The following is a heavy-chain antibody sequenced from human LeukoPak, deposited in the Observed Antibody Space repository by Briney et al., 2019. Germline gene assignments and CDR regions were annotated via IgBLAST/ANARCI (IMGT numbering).Heavy chain of an antibody. CDR1: GFTFSDHY. CDR3: ARTPRLLDY. V-gene: IGHV3-11*01. J-gene: IGHJ4*02. D-gene: IGHD2-15*01. Sequence: GGSLRLSCAASGFTFSDHYMTWVRQAPVKGLEWVSYISTSGGTINYADSVKGRFTVSRDNAKNSLFLQMNSLRAEDTAVYYCARTPRLLDYWGQGTLVTVSS. CDR2: ISTSGGTI.